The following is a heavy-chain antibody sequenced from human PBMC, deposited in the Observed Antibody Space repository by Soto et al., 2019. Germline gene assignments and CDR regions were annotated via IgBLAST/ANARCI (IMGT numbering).Heavy chain of an antibody. CDR2: IIPISGTA. CDR3: ARSQGSSTSLDIYYYYYYGMDV. V-gene: IGHV1-69*01. D-gene: IGHD2-2*01. CDR1: GGTFSSYA. Sequence: QVQLVQSGAEVKKPGSSVKVSCKASGGTFSSYAISWVRQAPGQGLEWMGGIIPISGTANYGQKFQGRVTITADESTGTAYMELSSLRSEDTAVYYCARSQGSSTSLDIYYYYYYGMDVWGQGTMVTVSS. J-gene: IGHJ6*02.